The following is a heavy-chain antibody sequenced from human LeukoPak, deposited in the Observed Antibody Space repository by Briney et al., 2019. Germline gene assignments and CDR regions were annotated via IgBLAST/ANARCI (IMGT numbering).Heavy chain of an antibody. Sequence: GESLRLSCAASGFTFTSHNMNWIRQAPGKGLEWVSSISSSSTYINYADSVKGRFTISRDNAKNSLYLQMNSLRAEDTAVYYCARVELEAVSYGAADFWGQGTLVTVSS. CDR1: GFTFTSHN. D-gene: IGHD1-26*01. J-gene: IGHJ4*02. CDR2: ISSSSTYI. V-gene: IGHV3-21*01. CDR3: ARVELEAVSYGAADF.